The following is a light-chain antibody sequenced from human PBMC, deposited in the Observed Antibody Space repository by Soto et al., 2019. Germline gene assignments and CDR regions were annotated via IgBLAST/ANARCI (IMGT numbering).Light chain of an antibody. V-gene: IGLV2-8*01. CDR3: SSYAGSNIV. Sequence: QSALTQPPSASGSPGQSVTISCTGTSSDVGGYNYVSWYQQHPGKAPKLMIYEVSKRPSGVPDRFSGSKSGNTASLTVSGXXXXXXADYYCSSYAGSNIVFGGGTKLTV. CDR1: SSDVGGYNY. CDR2: EVS. J-gene: IGLJ2*01.